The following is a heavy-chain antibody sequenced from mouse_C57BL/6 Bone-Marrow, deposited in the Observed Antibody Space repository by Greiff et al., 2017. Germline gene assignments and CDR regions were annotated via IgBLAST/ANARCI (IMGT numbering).Heavy chain of an antibody. CDR3: ARLASYYFDY. CDR2: ISSGSSTI. CDR1: GFTFSDYG. J-gene: IGHJ2*01. Sequence: DVKLVESGGGLVKPGGSLKLSCAASGFTFSDYGMHWVRQAPEKGLEWVAYISSGSSTIYYADTVKGRFTISRDNAKNTLFLQMTSLRSEDPAMYYCARLASYYFDYWGQGTTLTVSS. V-gene: IGHV5-17*01.